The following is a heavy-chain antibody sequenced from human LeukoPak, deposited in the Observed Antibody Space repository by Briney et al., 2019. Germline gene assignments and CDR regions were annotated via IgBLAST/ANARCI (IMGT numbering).Heavy chain of an antibody. CDR3: ARNPPQWLEAGGWFDP. CDR2: ISTYNGNT. D-gene: IGHD6-19*01. V-gene: IGHV1-18*01. J-gene: IGHJ5*02. Sequence: ASVKVSCKASGYTFTSYGISWVRPAPGQGLEWMGWISTYNGNTNYAQKLQGRVTMTTDTSTSTAYTELRSLRSDDTAVYYCARNPPQWLEAGGWFDPWGQGTLVTVSS. CDR1: GYTFTSYG.